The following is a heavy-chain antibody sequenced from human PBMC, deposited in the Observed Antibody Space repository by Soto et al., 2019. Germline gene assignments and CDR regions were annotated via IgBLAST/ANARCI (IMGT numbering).Heavy chain of an antibody. CDR2: ISYDGSNK. V-gene: IGHV3-30-3*01. CDR3: ARASRCTNGVYYQPFDP. Sequence: GGSLRLSCAASGFTFSSYAMHWVRQAPGKGLEWVAVISYDGSNKYYADSVKGRFTISRDNSKNTLYLQMNSLRAEDTAVYYCARASRCTNGVYYQPFDPWGRGTLVTVSS. J-gene: IGHJ5*02. D-gene: IGHD2-8*01. CDR1: GFTFSSYA.